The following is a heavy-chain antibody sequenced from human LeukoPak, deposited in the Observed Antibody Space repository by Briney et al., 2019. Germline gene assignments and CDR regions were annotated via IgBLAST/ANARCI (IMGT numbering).Heavy chain of an antibody. CDR2: IYHSGST. V-gene: IGHV4-4*02. CDR1: GGSISSSNW. D-gene: IGHD3-10*01. CDR3: ARERFGEPNFDY. Sequence: SGTLSLTCAVSGGSISSSNWWSWVRQPPGKGLEWIGEIYHSGSTNYNPSLKSRVTISVDTSKNQFSLKLSSVTAADTAVYYCARERFGEPNFDYWGQGTLVTVSS. J-gene: IGHJ4*02.